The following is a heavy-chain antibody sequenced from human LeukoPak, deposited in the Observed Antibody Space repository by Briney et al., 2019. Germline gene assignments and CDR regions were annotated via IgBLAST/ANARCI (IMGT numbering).Heavy chain of an antibody. J-gene: IGHJ3*02. CDR3: ARDRARLPAMVRGVTIRVDAFDI. CDR2: INPSGGST. Sequence: ASVKVSCKASGYTFTSYYMHWVRQAPGQGLEWMGIINPSGGSTSYAQKFQGRVTMTRDMSTSTVYMELSSLRSEDTAVYYCARDRARLPAMVRGVTIRVDAFDIWGQGTMVTVSS. CDR1: GYTFTSYY. D-gene: IGHD3-10*01. V-gene: IGHV1-46*01.